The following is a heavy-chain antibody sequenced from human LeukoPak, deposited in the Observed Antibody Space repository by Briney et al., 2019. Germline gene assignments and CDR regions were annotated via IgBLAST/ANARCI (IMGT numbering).Heavy chain of an antibody. CDR3: ARQGRYYDILTGFDY. D-gene: IGHD3-9*01. V-gene: IGHV3-33*01. Sequence: GGSLRLSCAASGFTLSSYGMHWVRQAPGKGLEWVAVIWYDGSNKYYADSVKGRFTISRDNSKNTLYLQMNSLRAEDTAVYYCARQGRYYDILTGFDYWGQGTLVTVSS. J-gene: IGHJ4*02. CDR1: GFTLSSYG. CDR2: IWYDGSNK.